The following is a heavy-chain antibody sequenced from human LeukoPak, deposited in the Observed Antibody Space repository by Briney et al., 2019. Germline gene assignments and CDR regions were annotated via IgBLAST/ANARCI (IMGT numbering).Heavy chain of an antibody. Sequence: ASVKVSCKASGYTFTGYYMHWVRQAPGQGLEWMGRINPNSGGTNYAQKFQGRVTMTRDTSISTAYMELSRLRSDDTAVYCCARDGYVGSYYRIGFDYWGQGTLVTVSS. CDR2: INPNSGGT. V-gene: IGHV1-2*06. D-gene: IGHD3-10*01. CDR1: GYTFTGYY. CDR3: ARDGYVGSYYRIGFDY. J-gene: IGHJ4*02.